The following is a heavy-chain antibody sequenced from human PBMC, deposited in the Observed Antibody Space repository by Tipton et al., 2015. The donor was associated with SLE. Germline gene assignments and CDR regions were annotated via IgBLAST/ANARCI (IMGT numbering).Heavy chain of an antibody. CDR1: GGSISSGSYY. Sequence: TLSLTCTVSGGSISSGSYYWSWIRQPAGKGLEWSGRIYTSGSTNYNPSLKSRVTISVDTSKHQFSLKLSSVTAADTAVYYCARDSDSASHSWGQGTLVTVSS. D-gene: IGHD3-10*01. CDR3: ARDSDSASHS. V-gene: IGHV4-61*02. CDR2: IYTSGST. J-gene: IGHJ4*02.